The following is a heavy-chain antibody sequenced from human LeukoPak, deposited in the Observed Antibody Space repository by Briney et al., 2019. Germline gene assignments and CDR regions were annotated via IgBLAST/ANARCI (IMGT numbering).Heavy chain of an antibody. CDR2: IYYSGST. Sequence: SETLSLTCTVSGGSISSYYWSWIRQPPGKGLEWIGYIYYSGSTNYNPSLKSRVTISVDTSKNQFSLKLSSVTAADTAVYYCARSSSSGVLSDYWGQGTLVTVSS. J-gene: IGHJ4*02. CDR1: GGSISSYY. D-gene: IGHD6-6*01. V-gene: IGHV4-59*01. CDR3: ARSSSSGVLSDY.